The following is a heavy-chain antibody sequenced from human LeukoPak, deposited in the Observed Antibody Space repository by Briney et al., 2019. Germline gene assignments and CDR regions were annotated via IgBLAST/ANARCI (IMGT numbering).Heavy chain of an antibody. V-gene: IGHV3-7*01. J-gene: IGHJ4*02. CDR2: IKQDGSEK. Sequence: GGSLRLSRAASGFTFSSYWMSWVRQAPGKGLEWVANIKQDGSEKNYVDSVKGRFTISRDNAENSLFLQMNSLRVEDTAVYYCAREWQGGIAAAGTRIEGDYWGQGTLVAVSS. D-gene: IGHD6-13*01. CDR3: AREWQGGIAAAGTRIEGDY. CDR1: GFTFSSYW.